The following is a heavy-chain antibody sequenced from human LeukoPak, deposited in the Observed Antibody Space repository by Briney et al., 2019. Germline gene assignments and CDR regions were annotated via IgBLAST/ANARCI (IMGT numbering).Heavy chain of an antibody. CDR3: TPSTYYDFWSGQ. D-gene: IGHD3-3*01. Sequence: GGSLRLSCAASGFTFSSYWMHWVRHAPGKGLVWVSRINSDGSSTSYADSVKGRFTISRDNAKNTLYLQMNSLRAEDTAVYYCTPSTYYDFWSGQWGQGTLVTVSS. V-gene: IGHV3-74*01. J-gene: IGHJ4*02. CDR2: INSDGSST. CDR1: GFTFSSYW.